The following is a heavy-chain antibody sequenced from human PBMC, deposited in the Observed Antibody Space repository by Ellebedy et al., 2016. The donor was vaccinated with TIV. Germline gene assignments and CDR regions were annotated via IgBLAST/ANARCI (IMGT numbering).Heavy chain of an antibody. J-gene: IGHJ4*02. CDR3: RPGHYSDA. Sequence: GGSLRLXCAASGFILSNSFMSWIRQAPGKGLEWVSTLTADGRSTYFADSVKGRITISRDNSKNTVYLQMNSLRSEDTAVYYCRPGHYSDAWGQGTLVTVSS. V-gene: IGHV3-23*01. CDR1: GFILSNSF. CDR2: LTADGRST.